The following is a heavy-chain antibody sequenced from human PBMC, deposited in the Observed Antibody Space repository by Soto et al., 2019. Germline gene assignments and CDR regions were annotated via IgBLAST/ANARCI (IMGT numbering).Heavy chain of an antibody. V-gene: IGHV1-18*01. J-gene: IGHJ4*02. CDR2: ISTYNGDR. CDR1: GYTFTNYG. D-gene: IGHD1-26*01. CDR3: ARSRAGGTWEQYPSFYFDY. Sequence: QVLLVQSGAEVKKPGASVKVACKASGYTFTNYGISWVRQAPGQGLEWLGWISTYNGDRDFAQKVKGRVTMTTNTSTTTAYMELRSLRSNDTAVYYCARSRAGGTWEQYPSFYFDYWGQGALVTVSS.